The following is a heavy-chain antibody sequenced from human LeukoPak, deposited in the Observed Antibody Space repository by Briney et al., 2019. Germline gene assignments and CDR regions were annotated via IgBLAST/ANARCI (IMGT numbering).Heavy chain of an antibody. D-gene: IGHD3-3*01. J-gene: IGHJ4*02. CDR3: ARRFGVLFDY. CDR2: IYYSGST. CDR1: GGSISSSSYY. Sequence: SETLSLTCTVSGGSISSSSYYWGWIRQPPGKGLEWIGSIYYSGSTYYNPSLKSRVTISVDTSKNQFSLKLSSVTAADTAAYYCARRFGVLFDYWGQGTLVTVSS. V-gene: IGHV4-39*01.